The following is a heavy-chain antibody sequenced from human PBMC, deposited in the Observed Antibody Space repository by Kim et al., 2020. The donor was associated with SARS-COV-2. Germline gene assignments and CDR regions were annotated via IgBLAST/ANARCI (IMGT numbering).Heavy chain of an antibody. J-gene: IGHJ6*02. CDR2: ISSSGSTI. D-gene: IGHD3-10*01. CDR3: ASHADGSGSYYLWYYYGMDV. CDR1: GFTFSDYY. V-gene: IGHV3-11*04. Sequence: GGSLRLSCAASGFTFSDYYMSWIRQAPGKGLEWVSYISSSGSTIYYADSVKGRFTISRDNAKNSLYLQMNSLRAEDTAVYYCASHADGSGSYYLWYYYGMDVWGQGTTVTVSS.